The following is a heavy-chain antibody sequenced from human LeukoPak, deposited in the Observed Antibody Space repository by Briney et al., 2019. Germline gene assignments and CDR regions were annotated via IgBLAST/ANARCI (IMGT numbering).Heavy chain of an antibody. CDR1: GFTFSGYW. CDR2: IKPDGSDK. J-gene: IGHJ5*02. Sequence: PGGSLRLSCAASGFTFSGYWMSWVRQAPGKGLEWVANIKPDGSDKAYVDSVKGRFTISRDNTKNSLYLQMSSPRAEDTAVYYCARAMTWGQGTLVSVSS. V-gene: IGHV3-7*01. CDR3: ARAMT.